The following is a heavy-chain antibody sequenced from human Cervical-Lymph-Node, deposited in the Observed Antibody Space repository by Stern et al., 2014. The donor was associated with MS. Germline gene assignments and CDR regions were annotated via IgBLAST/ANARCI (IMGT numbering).Heavy chain of an antibody. CDR3: AKDASQYYYDSSGYYYGFADY. J-gene: IGHJ4*02. Sequence: EVQLVESGGGLVQPGGSLRLSCAASGFTFSSYAMSWVRQAPGKGLEWVSAISGRGGSTYYADSVKGRFTISRDNSKKTLYLQMNSLRAEDTAVYYCAKDASQYYYDSSGYYYGFADYWGQGTLVTVSS. CDR2: ISGRGGST. V-gene: IGHV3-23*04. CDR1: GFTFSSYA. D-gene: IGHD3-22*01.